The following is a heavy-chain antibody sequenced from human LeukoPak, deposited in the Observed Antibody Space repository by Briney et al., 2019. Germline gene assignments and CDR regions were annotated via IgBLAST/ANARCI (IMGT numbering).Heavy chain of an antibody. Sequence: PGGSLRLSCAASGFTFSNFWMNWVRQAPGKGLEWVANINQDGTEKFYVDSVRGRFTISRDNAKNSLYLQMNSLRADDTAVYYCARILNTGGYSYPRSLDFWGQGILVTVSS. CDR2: INQDGTEK. CDR1: GFTFSNFW. D-gene: IGHD2-8*02. V-gene: IGHV3-7*01. J-gene: IGHJ4*02. CDR3: ARILNTGGYSYPRSLDF.